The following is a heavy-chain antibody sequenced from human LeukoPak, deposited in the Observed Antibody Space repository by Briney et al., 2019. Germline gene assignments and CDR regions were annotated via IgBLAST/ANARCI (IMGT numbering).Heavy chain of an antibody. CDR1: KFTFFTYA. Sequence: PGTSLRLSCAASKFTFFTYAMHWVRQAPGKGLEWMTVISFDGSTKYYADSVKGRFTISRDNSKSTLYLQMNSLRTEDTAVYYCATLEGHFGVHWGQGTLVTVSS. D-gene: IGHD3-16*01. CDR3: ATLEGHFGVH. V-gene: IGHV3-30*04. J-gene: IGHJ4*02. CDR2: ISFDGSTK.